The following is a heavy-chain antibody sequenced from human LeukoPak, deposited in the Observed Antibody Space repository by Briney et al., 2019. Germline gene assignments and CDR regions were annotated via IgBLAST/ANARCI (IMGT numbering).Heavy chain of an antibody. J-gene: IGHJ1*01. CDR2: IYSDGST. CDR3: ARESGSDSGYFQH. D-gene: IGHD1-26*01. CDR1: GFTVSSND. Sequence: PGGSLRLSCTASGFTVSSNDMNWVRQAPGKGLEWVSLIYSDGSTSYADSVKGRFTISRDSPKNTLYLQMNSLRAEDTAVYYCARESGSDSGYFQHWGQGTLVTVSS. V-gene: IGHV3-53*01.